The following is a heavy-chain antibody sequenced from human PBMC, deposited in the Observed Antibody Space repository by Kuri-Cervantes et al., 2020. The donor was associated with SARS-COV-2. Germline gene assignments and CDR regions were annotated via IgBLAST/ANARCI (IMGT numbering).Heavy chain of an antibody. V-gene: IGHV3-23*01. CDR3: AKGLTPTPPTRYYDS. Sequence: GESLKISCAASGISFSYYAMTWVRQAPGKGLEWVSAISGSGGSTYYADSVKGRFTISRDNSKNTLYLQLHSLRAEDTAIYFCAKGLTPTPPTRYYDSWGPGTLVTVSS. J-gene: IGHJ5*01. D-gene: IGHD2-15*01. CDR2: ISGSGGST. CDR1: GISFSYYA.